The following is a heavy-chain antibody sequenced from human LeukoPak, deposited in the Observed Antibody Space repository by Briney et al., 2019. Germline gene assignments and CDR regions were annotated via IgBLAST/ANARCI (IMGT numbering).Heavy chain of an antibody. D-gene: IGHD5-18*01. V-gene: IGHV1-2*02. J-gene: IGHJ4*02. Sequence: GASVKVSCKASGYTFTCYYMHWVRQAPGQGLEWMGWINPNSGGTNYAQKFQGRVTMTRDTSISTAYMELSRLRSDDTAVYYCARGARRTAMAFDYWGQGTLVTVSS. CDR2: INPNSGGT. CDR1: GYTFTCYY. CDR3: ARGARRTAMAFDY.